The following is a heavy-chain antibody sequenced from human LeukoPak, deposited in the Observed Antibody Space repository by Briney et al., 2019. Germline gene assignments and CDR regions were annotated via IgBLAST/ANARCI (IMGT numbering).Heavy chain of an antibody. J-gene: IGHJ6*02. V-gene: IGHV4-30-2*01. Sequence: SQTLSLTCAVSGDSVSSGGSSWSWLRQPPGKGLEWIGCIYHSGSTYYNPSLKSRVSISVDKSKNHFSLQLTSVTAADTAVYFCARKNHFWTDNFGRHYYYHAMDVWGQGTTVTVSS. CDR2: IYHSGST. D-gene: IGHD3/OR15-3a*01. CDR1: GDSVSSGGSS. CDR3: ARKNHFWTDNFGRHYYYHAMDV.